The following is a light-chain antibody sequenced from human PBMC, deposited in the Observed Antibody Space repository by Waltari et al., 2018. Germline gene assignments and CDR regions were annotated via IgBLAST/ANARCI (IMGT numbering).Light chain of an antibody. CDR1: QSISSW. CDR3: QQYGT. CDR2: KAS. Sequence: DIQMTQSPSTLSASVGDRVTITCRASQSISSWLAWYQQKPGKAPKLLIYKASSLQSGVPSRCSGSVSGTEFTLTISSLHPDDFATYYCQQYGTFGQGTKVEIK. V-gene: IGKV1-5*03. J-gene: IGKJ1*01.